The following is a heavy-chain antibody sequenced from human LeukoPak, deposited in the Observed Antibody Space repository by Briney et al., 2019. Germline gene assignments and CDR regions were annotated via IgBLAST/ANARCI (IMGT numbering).Heavy chain of an antibody. CDR2: IYYSGST. V-gene: IGHV4-39*07. D-gene: IGHD2-15*01. CDR3: ARYSCSGGSCSPYYFDY. J-gene: IGHJ4*02. CDR1: GGSISSSSYY. Sequence: PSETLSLTCTVSGGSISSSSYYWGWIRQPPGKGLEWIGSIYYSGSTYYNPSLKSRVTISVDTSKNQFSLKLSSVTAADTAVYYCARYSCSGGSCSPYYFDYWGQETLVTVSS.